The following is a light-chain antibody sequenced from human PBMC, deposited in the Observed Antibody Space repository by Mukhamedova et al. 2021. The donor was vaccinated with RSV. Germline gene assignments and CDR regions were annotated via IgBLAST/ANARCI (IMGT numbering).Light chain of an antibody. CDR2: DAS. J-gene: IGKJ4*01. V-gene: IGKV1-13*02. Sequence: WYQRRVHGKAPKLLIYDASSLESGVPSRFSGSGSGTDSTLTISSLQPEDFATYYCQQARAFGGGTKVEIK. CDR3: QQARA.